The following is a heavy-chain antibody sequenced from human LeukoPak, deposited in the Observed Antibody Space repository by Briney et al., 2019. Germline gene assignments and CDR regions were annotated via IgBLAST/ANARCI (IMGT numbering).Heavy chain of an antibody. D-gene: IGHD1-26*01. Sequence: GGSLRLSCAASGFTFRTYWMSWIRQAPGKGPEWVADINQDGSEEYYVQSLKGRFTVSRDNAQNEVFLQMTNLRAEDTAVYYCARWKMELQRNCFDFWGQGTVVTVSS. CDR1: GFTFRTYW. CDR2: INQDGSEE. V-gene: IGHV3-7*01. CDR3: ARWKMELQRNCFDF. J-gene: IGHJ3*01.